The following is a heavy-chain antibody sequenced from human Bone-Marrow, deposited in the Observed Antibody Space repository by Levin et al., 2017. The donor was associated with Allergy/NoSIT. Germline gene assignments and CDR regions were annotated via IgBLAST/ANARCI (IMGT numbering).Heavy chain of an antibody. CDR3: ARRDGYNYFDY. J-gene: IGHJ4*02. Sequence: PSETLSLTCTVSGDSITRYYWSWIRQAPGKRLEWIGYIYYSGFTNYNPSPKSRVTISADTSKNQFSLKLSSVTAADTAVYYCARRDGYNYFDYWGQGILVTVSS. V-gene: IGHV4-59*08. CDR1: GDSITRYY. D-gene: IGHD5-24*01. CDR2: IYYSGFT.